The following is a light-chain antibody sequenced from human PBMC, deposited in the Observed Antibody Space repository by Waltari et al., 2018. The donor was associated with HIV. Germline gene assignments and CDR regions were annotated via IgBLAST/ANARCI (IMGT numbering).Light chain of an antibody. CDR3: CSYAGTYTYYV. J-gene: IGLJ1*01. V-gene: IGLV2-11*01. CDR1: SSDVGSYNY. CDR2: DVN. Sequence: QSALTQPRSVSGSLGQSVTISCTGTSSDVGSYNYVSWYQQHPGKAPKLVIYDVNQRPSGGPDRFSGSKSGNTASLTISGLQAEDEADYLCCSYAGTYTYYVFGTGTKVTVL.